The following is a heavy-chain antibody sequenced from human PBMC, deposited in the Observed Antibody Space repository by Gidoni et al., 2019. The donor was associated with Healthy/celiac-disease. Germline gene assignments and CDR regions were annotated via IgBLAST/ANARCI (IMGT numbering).Heavy chain of an antibody. D-gene: IGHD3-22*01. CDR3: AKDTGDSSGYSPLGEMDV. V-gene: IGHV3-9*01. CDR1: GFTFDDYA. Sequence: EVQLVESGGGLVQHGRSLRLSCAASGFTFDDYAMHWVRQAPGKGLEWVSGISWNSGSIGYADSVKGRFTISRDNAKNSLYLQMNSLRAEDTALYYCAKDTGDSSGYSPLGEMDVWGQGTTVTVSS. J-gene: IGHJ6*02. CDR2: ISWNSGSI.